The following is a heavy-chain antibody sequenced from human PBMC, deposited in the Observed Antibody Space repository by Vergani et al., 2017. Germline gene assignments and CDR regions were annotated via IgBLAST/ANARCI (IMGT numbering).Heavy chain of an antibody. D-gene: IGHD3-22*01. CDR3: ARDKTYYYDSSGYSHDAFDI. CDR1: GGSFSGYY. J-gene: IGHJ3*02. Sequence: QVQLQQWGAGLLKPSETLSLTCAVYGGSFSGYYWSWIRQPPGKGLEWIGEINHSGSTNYNPSLKSRVTISVDTSKNQFSLKLSSVTAADTAVYYCARDKTYYYDSSGYSHDAFDIWGQGTMVTVSS. V-gene: IGHV4-34*01. CDR2: INHSGST.